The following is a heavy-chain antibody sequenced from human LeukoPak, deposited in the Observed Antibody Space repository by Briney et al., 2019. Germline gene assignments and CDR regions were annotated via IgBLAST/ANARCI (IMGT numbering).Heavy chain of an antibody. CDR1: GITVNGNY. J-gene: IGHJ6*04. CDR3: ARRTGYYYGSGSAFGMDV. Sequence: GVSLRLSCAVSGITVNGNYMTWVPQAPGNGLEWVSLIYSDGTTYYADTVKGRFTVSRDNSMNTVYLQMNTLRAEDTALYYCARRTGYYYGSGSAFGMDVWGKGTTVTVSS. V-gene: IGHV3-53*01. CDR2: IYSDGTT. D-gene: IGHD3-10*01.